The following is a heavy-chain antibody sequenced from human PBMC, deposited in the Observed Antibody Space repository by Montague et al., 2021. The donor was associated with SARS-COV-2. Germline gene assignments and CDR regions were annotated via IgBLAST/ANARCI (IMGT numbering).Heavy chain of an antibody. CDR3: ARRSYDILTGYSIPNWFDP. V-gene: IGHV4-39*01. CDR1: GGSISSGSYY. J-gene: IGHJ5*02. CDR2: IYYSGST. D-gene: IGHD3-9*01. Sequence: SETLSLTCTVSGGSISSGSYYWGWIRQPPGKGLEWIGSIYYSGSTYYNPSLKGRVTISVDTPKNQFSLKLSSVTAADTAVYYCARRSYDILTGYSIPNWFDPWGQGTLVTVSS.